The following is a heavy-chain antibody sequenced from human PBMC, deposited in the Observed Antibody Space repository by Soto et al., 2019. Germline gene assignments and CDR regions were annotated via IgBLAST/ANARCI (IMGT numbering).Heavy chain of an antibody. D-gene: IGHD1-26*01. CDR2: ISGDGKDK. CDR3: VQGASTAHQPLDS. CDR1: GFIFRNFG. Sequence: QVQLVESGGGVVQPGGSLRLSCAASGFIFRNFGMHWVRRAPGKGLEWVAVISGDGKDKYYPDSMKGRFTISRDNFNNTLYLQLNSLRPEDTAVYHCVQGASTAHQPLDSWGQGVLVTVSS. V-gene: IGHV3-30*03. J-gene: IGHJ4*02.